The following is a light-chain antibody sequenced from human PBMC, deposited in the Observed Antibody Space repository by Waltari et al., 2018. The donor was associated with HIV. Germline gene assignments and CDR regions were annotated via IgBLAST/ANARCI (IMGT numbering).Light chain of an antibody. J-gene: IGKJ1*01. CDR2: DAS. V-gene: IGKV3-15*01. CDR3: QQYNAWPRT. CDR1: QSVSSK. Sequence: ELLLTHSPATLSVSPGEEATLSCRASQSVSSKLAWYQQKPGQAPRLLIYDASTRATGIPARFSGSGSGTEFTLTINSLQSEDFAVYYCQQYNAWPRTFGQGTKVEVK.